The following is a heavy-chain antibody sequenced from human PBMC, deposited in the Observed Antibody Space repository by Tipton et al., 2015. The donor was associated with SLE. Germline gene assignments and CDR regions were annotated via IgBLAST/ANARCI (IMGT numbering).Heavy chain of an antibody. CDR2: IKQDGSVR. D-gene: IGHD7-27*01. V-gene: IGHV3-7*01. CDR1: GFTFSAFG. Sequence: VQLVQSGGAVVQPGRSLTLSCTASGFTFSAFGIHWVRQAPGKGLEWVANIKQDGSVRYYVGSVKGRFSISRDNAKNSVYLQMDNLRVEDTAVYYCVRAVATLGSYWGQGTLVTVSS. CDR3: VRAVATLGSY. J-gene: IGHJ4*02.